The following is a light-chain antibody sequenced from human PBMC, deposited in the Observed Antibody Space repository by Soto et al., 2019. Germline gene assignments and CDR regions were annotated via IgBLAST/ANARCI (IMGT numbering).Light chain of an antibody. Sequence: QSALTQPRSVSGSPGQSVTISCTGTSSDVAAYNYVSWYQQHPGKAPKLLICDVSRRPSGVPDRFSGSKSGNTASLTISGLQAEDEXDHYCCSYAGSYTYVVFGGGTKLTVL. V-gene: IGLV2-11*01. J-gene: IGLJ2*01. CDR1: SSDVAAYNY. CDR2: DVS. CDR3: CSYAGSYTYVV.